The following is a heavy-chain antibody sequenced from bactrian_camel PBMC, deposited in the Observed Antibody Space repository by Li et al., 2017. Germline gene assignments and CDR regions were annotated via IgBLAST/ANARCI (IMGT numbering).Heavy chain of an antibody. V-gene: IGHV3S1*01. J-gene: IGHJ4*01. CDR2: ITTGTGNT. D-gene: IGHD1*01. CDR3: AATPSACIRWGY. CDR1: TYTGGPLY. Sequence: VQLVESGGGSVQAGGSLRLPCAASTYTGGPLYMAYFRQAPGKEREGVATITTGTGNTDYADSVKGRFTISKDNDKNSLYLQMNSLKSEDTAMYYCAATPSACIRWGYWGQGTQVTVS.